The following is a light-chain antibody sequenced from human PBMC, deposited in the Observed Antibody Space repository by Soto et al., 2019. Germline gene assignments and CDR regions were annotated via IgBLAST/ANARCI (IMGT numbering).Light chain of an antibody. V-gene: IGKV3-11*01. Sequence: EIVLTQSPATLSLSPGERATLSCRASQSVSSYLAWYQQKPGQAPRLLIYDASNRATGIPARFSGSGSGTDVTLTISSLEPEDFAVYYCQQRSNWPPGGTFGGGTKVEIK. CDR3: QQRSNWPPGGT. CDR2: DAS. J-gene: IGKJ4*01. CDR1: QSVSSY.